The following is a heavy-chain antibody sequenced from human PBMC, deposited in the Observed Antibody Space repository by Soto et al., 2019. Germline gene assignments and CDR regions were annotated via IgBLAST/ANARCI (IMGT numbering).Heavy chain of an antibody. CDR3: ATGVWYYFDY. V-gene: IGHV3-48*03. Sequence: EVQLVVSGGGLVQPGGSLRLSCAVFGVTLSSYEMNWVRQAPGKGLEWVSYINKNGGTVSYADSVKGRFTISRDNAENSLHLQMNSLRAEDTAVYYCATGVWYYFDYWGQGALVTVSS. J-gene: IGHJ4*02. CDR1: GVTLSSYE. CDR2: INKNGGTV. D-gene: IGHD2-21*01.